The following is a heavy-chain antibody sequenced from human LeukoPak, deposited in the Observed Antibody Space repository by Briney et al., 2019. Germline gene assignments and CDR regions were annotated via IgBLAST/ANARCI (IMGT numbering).Heavy chain of an antibody. J-gene: IGHJ5*02. V-gene: IGHV1-2*02. Sequence: ASVKVSCKVSGYSFTDSYIHWVRQAPGQGLEWMGWINPNSGGTNYAQKFQGRVTMTRDTSISTAYMELSRLRSDDTAVYYCARDLETYYYDSSASFDPWGQGTLVTVSS. D-gene: IGHD3-22*01. CDR2: INPNSGGT. CDR1: GYSFTDSY. CDR3: ARDLETYYYDSSASFDP.